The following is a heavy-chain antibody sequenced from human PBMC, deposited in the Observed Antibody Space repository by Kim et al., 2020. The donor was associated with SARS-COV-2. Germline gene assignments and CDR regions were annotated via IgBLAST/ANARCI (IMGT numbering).Heavy chain of an antibody. V-gene: IGHV3-9*01. D-gene: IGHD6-19*01. Sequence: SVKGRFTISRNNAKNSLYMQMSSLRAEDTALYYCAKGNSSGLYWVVAFNIWGQGTMVTVSS. CDR3: AKGNSSGLYWVVAFNI. J-gene: IGHJ3*02.